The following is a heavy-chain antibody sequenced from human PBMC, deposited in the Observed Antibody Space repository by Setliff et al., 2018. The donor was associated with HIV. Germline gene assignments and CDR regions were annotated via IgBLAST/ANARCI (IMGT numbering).Heavy chain of an antibody. J-gene: IGHJ4*02. CDR3: VRDRDWAFDY. V-gene: IGHV3-48*01. D-gene: IGHD3-9*01. Sequence: GGSLRLSCEASGFTFSTYGMNWVRQAPGKGLEWISYNGIINGAKHYADSMEGRFTISRDDAKNSLYLQMDSLRAEDTAVYYCVRDRDWAFDYWGQGILVTVS. CDR1: GFTFSTYG. CDR2: NGIINGAK.